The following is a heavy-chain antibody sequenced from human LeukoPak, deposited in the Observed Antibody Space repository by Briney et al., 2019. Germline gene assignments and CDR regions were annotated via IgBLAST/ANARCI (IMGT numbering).Heavy chain of an antibody. Sequence: ASVEVSCKASGYSFTGYYMHWVRQAPGQGLEWMGRINPNSGGTNYAQKFQGRVTMTRDTSISTAYMELSRLGSDDTAVYYCARAAAAVINRSGYYYYYMDVGGKGTTVTVSS. D-gene: IGHD6-25*01. CDR2: INPNSGGT. J-gene: IGHJ6*03. CDR1: GYSFTGYY. CDR3: ARAAAAVINRSGYYYYYMDV. V-gene: IGHV1-2*06.